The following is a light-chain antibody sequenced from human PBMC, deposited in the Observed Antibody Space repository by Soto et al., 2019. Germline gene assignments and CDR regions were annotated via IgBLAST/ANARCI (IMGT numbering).Light chain of an antibody. CDR3: QSYDSSLSGV. CDR2: GNS. J-gene: IGLJ1*01. CDR1: SSNIGAGYD. V-gene: IGLV1-40*01. Sequence: QSVLTQPPSVSGAPGQRVTISCTGSSSNIGAGYDVHWYQQLPGTAPKLLIYGNSNRPSGVPDRFSGSKSGTSASLAITGRQAEDEADYYCQSYDSSLSGVFGIGTKLTVL.